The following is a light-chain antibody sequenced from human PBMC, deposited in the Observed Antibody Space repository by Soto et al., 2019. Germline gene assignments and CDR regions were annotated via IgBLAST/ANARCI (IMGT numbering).Light chain of an antibody. J-gene: IGLJ2*01. CDR3: AAWDDSLSGGV. Sequence: QSVLTQPPSASGTPGQRVTISCSGSSSNIGSNYVYWYQQLQGTAPKLLIYSNNQRPSGVPDRFSGSKSGTSASLAISGLRSEDEADYYCAAWDDSLSGGVFGGGTQLTVL. CDR1: SSNIGSNY. CDR2: SNN. V-gene: IGLV1-47*02.